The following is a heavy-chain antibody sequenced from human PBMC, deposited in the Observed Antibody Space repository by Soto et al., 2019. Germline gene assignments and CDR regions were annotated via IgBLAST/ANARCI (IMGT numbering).Heavy chain of an antibody. Sequence: ASETLSLTCNVSGASVSHGYWSWIRQPPGKGLEWIGFMYFGGSFNYNPSLTSRATISVETSKNQFSMKLTSVTASDTAVYYCARSYSDSTGFAIVPWGQGTPVTVSS. CDR2: MYFGGSF. J-gene: IGHJ5*02. D-gene: IGHD3-22*01. CDR1: GASVSHGY. V-gene: IGHV4-59*02. CDR3: ARSYSDSTGFAIVP.